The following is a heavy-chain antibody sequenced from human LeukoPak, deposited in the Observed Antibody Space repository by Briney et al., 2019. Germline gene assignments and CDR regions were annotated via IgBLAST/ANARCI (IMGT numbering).Heavy chain of an antibody. D-gene: IGHD6-6*01. J-gene: IGHJ4*02. CDR3: ARLTRLSTSPDRYYLDY. V-gene: IGHV4-4*09. Sequence: SETLSLTCTVSGDSISSYYWSWIRQPPGKGLEWIGYIYTSGGTNYIPSLKGRVTISIDTSKNQFSLKLSSVAAADSAVYYCARLTRLSTSPDRYYLDYWGQGTLVTVSS. CDR2: IYTSGGT. CDR1: GDSISSYY.